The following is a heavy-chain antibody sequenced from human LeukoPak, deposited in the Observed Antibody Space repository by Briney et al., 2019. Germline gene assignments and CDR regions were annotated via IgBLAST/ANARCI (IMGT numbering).Heavy chain of an antibody. Sequence: GGTLRLSRAASGFTFRDYALSWVRQTPGKGLEWVAATTGSSGDTYHADSVNGRFPISRDNSKYTLHLQENSQRADDTAVYYCARDECSLTGFYKSSCSDSWGQGTLVTVSS. CDR2: TTGSSGDT. J-gene: IGHJ4*02. CDR1: GFTFRDYA. V-gene: IGHV3-23*01. CDR3: ARDECSLTGFYKSSCSDS. D-gene: IGHD3-9*01.